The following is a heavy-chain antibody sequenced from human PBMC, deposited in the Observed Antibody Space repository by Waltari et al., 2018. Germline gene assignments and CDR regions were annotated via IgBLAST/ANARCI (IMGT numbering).Heavy chain of an antibody. D-gene: IGHD5-12*01. CDR2: ISYNGAT. V-gene: IGHV4-39*01. J-gene: IGHJ3*01. Sequence: GGIRQPPGQGLGWIGTISYNGATYTSPSLESRLTMSRDTSKNQLSLTLGSVTATDTSVYFCATYIGASIGTAAFDVWGQGTMVTVSS. CDR3: ATYIGASIGTAAFDV.